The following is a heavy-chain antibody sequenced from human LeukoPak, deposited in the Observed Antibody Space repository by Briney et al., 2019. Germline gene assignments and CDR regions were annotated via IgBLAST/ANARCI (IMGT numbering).Heavy chain of an antibody. CDR1: GGSISSHY. J-gene: IGHJ4*02. CDR3: ARGDWPFYFDY. D-gene: IGHD2-21*01. CDR2: IYYSGST. V-gene: IGHV4-59*11. Sequence: PSETLSLTCTVSGGSISSHYWSWIRQPPGKGLEWIGYIYYSGSTNYNPSLKSRVTISVVTSKNQFSLKLSSVTAADTAVYYCARGDWPFYFDYWGQGTLVTVSS.